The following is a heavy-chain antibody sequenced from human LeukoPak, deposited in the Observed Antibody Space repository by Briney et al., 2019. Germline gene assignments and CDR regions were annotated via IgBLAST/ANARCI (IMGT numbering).Heavy chain of an antibody. V-gene: IGHV3-23*01. Sequence: GGSLRLSCAASGFTFSSNAMSWVRQAPGKGLEWVSGISGNGGSTYYAESVKGRFTISRDSSKNTLYLQMNSLRAEDTAVYYCAKDFSNFAVGAWFDPWGQGTLVTVSS. CDR2: ISGNGGST. J-gene: IGHJ5*02. CDR1: GFTFSSNA. CDR3: AKDFSNFAVGAWFDP. D-gene: IGHD3-3*01.